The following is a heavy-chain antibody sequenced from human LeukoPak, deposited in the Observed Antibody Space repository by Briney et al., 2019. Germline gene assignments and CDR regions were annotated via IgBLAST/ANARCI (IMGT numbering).Heavy chain of an antibody. Sequence: SETLSLTCIVSGGPISVDYWNWIRQAPGKGLEWVGYIYYTGRTKYNPSLASRLTISIDTSKSQFSLRLTSVTAADTAVYYCARIYCSGGSCSQRYYYMDVWGKGTTVTVSS. CDR2: IYYTGRT. V-gene: IGHV4-59*12. CDR1: GGPISVDY. D-gene: IGHD2-15*01. J-gene: IGHJ6*03. CDR3: ARIYCSGGSCSQRYYYMDV.